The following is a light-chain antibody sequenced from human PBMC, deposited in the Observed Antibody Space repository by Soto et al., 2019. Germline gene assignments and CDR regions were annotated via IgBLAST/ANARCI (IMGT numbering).Light chain of an antibody. CDR1: SSDVGGYNS. Sequence: HSALTQPASVSGSPGQSIAISCTGTSSDVGGYNSVSWYQQHPGKAPKLMIYNVSNRPSGVSDRFSGSKSGNTASLTISGLQAEDEADYYCSSYTSSNTYVFGTGTKLTVL. CDR3: SSYTSSNTYV. V-gene: IGLV2-14*03. CDR2: NVS. J-gene: IGLJ1*01.